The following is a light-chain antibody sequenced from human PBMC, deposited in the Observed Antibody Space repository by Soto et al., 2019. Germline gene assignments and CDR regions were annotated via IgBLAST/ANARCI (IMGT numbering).Light chain of an antibody. Sequence: VLTQSPVTLSLSPGERATLSCRASQSFRGRLAWYQQKPGQAPRLLIYDAYNRATGIPPRFSGSGSGTDFTLTISSLEPEDSAVYYCQQRHMWPITFGQGTRLEIK. CDR3: QQRHMWPIT. CDR2: DAY. V-gene: IGKV3-11*01. CDR1: QSFRGR. J-gene: IGKJ5*01.